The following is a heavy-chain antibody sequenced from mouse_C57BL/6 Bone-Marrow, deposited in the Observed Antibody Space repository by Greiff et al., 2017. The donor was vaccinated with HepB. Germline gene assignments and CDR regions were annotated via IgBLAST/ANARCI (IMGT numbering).Heavy chain of an antibody. J-gene: IGHJ4*01. CDR1: GFTFSSYG. CDR3: ARPYYYGSSPRDY. D-gene: IGHD1-1*01. V-gene: IGHV5-6*01. CDR2: ISSGGSYT. Sequence: EVHLVESGGDLVKPGGSLKLSCAASGFTFSSYGMSWVRQTPDKRLEWVATISSGGSYTYYPDSVKGRFTISRDNAKNTLYLQMSSLKSEDTAMYYCARPYYYGSSPRDYWGQGTSVTVSS.